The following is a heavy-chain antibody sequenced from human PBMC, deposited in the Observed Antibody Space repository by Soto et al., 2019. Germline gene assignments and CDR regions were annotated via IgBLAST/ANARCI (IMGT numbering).Heavy chain of an antibody. CDR1: GFTFSSYW. CDR2: IAPDGSEI. CDR3: ATDIHATWLLNS. J-gene: IGHJ4*02. V-gene: IGHV3-30-3*01. D-gene: IGHD2-2*02. Sequence: GGSLRLSCAASGFTFSSYWMSWVRQAPGKGLEWVALIAPDGSEIYYADSVKGRFTISRDNSKNTLYLQMDSLRAEDTSLYLCATDIHATWLLNSWGQGTLVTVSS.